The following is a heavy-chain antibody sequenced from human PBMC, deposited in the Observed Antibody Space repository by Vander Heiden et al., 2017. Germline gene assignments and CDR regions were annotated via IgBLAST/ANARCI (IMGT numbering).Heavy chain of an antibody. D-gene: IGHD5-18*01. CDR3: ARGPVDTAMASAEYFQH. CDR2: ISYDGSNK. V-gene: IGHV3-30-3*01. J-gene: IGHJ1*01. CDR1: GFTFSSYG. Sequence: QVQLVESGGGVVQPGRSLSLSCAASGFTFSSYGMHWVRQAPGKGLEWVAVISYDGSNKYYADSVKGRFTISRDNSKNTLYLQMNSLRAEDTAVYYCARGPVDTAMASAEYFQHWGQGTLVTVSS.